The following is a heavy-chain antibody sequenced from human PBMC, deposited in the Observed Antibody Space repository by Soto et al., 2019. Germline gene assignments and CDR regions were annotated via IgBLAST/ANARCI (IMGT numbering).Heavy chain of an antibody. V-gene: IGHV3-23*01. D-gene: IGHD1-26*01. CDR3: SKSNGDTWERYFFDF. CDR2: ISGLGGSI. CDR1: GFTFSSFS. Sequence: EVQLLESGGGLVQPGGSLRLSCAASGFTFSSFSLSWVRQAPGKGLEWVSGISGLGGSIYYADSVKGRFTISRENSKNTLYLQMNSLRAEDTAVYYCSKSNGDTWERYFFDFWGQGTLVTVSS. J-gene: IGHJ4*02.